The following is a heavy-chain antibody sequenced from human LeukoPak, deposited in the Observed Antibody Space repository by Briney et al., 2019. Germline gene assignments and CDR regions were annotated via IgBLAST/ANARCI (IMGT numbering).Heavy chain of an antibody. V-gene: IGHV4-39*01. CDR2: IYYSGNT. J-gene: IGHJ4*02. CDR1: GASIRSRSYY. D-gene: IGHD2-15*01. CDR3: ARHGPNCSGGSCYSGKYFDY. Sequence: SETLSLTCTVSGASIRSRSYYWGWIRQPPGKGLEWIGSIYYSGNTYYNPSLKSRVTISVDTSKNHFSLKLNSVTAADTAAFYCARHGPNCSGGSCYSGKYFDYWGQGTLVTVSS.